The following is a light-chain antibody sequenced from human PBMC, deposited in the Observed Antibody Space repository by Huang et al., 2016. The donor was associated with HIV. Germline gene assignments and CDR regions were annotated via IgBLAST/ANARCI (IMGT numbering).Light chain of an antibody. CDR2: DAS. V-gene: IGKV3-11*01. Sequence: ETVLTQSPATLSLSPGERATLSCRASQSVNSYLAWYQQKPGQTPRLLIYDASNRATCIPARFSGSVSATDFTLTISSLEPEDFAVYYSQQRKYWPPITFGQGTLLEI. J-gene: IGKJ5*01. CDR3: QQRKYWPPIT. CDR1: QSVNSY.